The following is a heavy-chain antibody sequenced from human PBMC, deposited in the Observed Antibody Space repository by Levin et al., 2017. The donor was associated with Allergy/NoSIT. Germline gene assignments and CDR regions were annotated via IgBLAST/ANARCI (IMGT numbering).Heavy chain of an antibody. CDR2: ISSGGNDG. V-gene: IGHV3-30*03. Sequence: GGSLRLSCAVSGLNFNSYGMNWVRRAPGKGLEWVALISSGGNDGFYADSVRGRFTISRDNSKNMLYLQMNSLRPGDPAVYYCAARVFDYWGQGTLVTVSS. CDR3: AARVFDY. CDR1: GLNFNSYG. J-gene: IGHJ4*02.